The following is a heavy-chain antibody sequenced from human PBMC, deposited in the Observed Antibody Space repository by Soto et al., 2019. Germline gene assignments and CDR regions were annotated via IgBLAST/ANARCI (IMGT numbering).Heavy chain of an antibody. CDR1: GFTLSDYV. J-gene: IGHJ4*02. CDR2: INSDGSST. D-gene: IGHD4-4*01. Sequence: EVQLVESGGDLVQPGGSLRLSCAVSGFTLSDYVMHWVRQVPGKGLVWVSRINSDGSSTTYADSVKGRFTVSSYNTKNTVYLQMNSLRAEDTAVYYCARDPGHSNVILDSWGQGSLVTVSS. V-gene: IGHV3-74*01. CDR3: ARDPGHSNVILDS.